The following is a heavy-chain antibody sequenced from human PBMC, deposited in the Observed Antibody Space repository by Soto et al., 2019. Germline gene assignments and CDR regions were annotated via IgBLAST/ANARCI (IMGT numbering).Heavy chain of an antibody. V-gene: IGHV1-8*01. D-gene: IGHD1-20*01. J-gene: IGHJ5*02. CDR2: MNPNSGNT. CDR1: GYTFTSYD. Sequence: QVQLVQSGAEVKKTGASVKVSCKASGYTFTSYDINWVRQATGQGLEWMGWMNPNSGNTGHPQNFQGTVTMPPITSLSTASMELGILRFQDSAVYYCARSPPRVERNNVAGVWFDPWGQGTLVTVSS. CDR3: ARSPPRVERNNVAGVWFDP.